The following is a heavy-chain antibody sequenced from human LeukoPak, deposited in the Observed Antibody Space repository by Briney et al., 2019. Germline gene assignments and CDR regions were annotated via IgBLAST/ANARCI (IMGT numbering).Heavy chain of an antibody. J-gene: IGHJ4*02. CDR2: ISGSGGST. CDR3: AKDGREWPRSLDY. Sequence: GGSLRLSCVASGFTFSSYAMDWVRQPPGKGLEWVSSISGSGGSTYYADPVKGRFTISRDNSKNTLYLQMNSLRAEDTAVYYCAKDGREWPRSLDYWGQGTLVTVSS. CDR1: GFTFSSYA. D-gene: IGHD5-12*01. V-gene: IGHV3-23*01.